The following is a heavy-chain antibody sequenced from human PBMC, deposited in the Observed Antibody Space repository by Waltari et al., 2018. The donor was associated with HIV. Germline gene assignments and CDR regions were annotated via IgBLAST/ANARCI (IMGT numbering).Heavy chain of an antibody. CDR2: MNPNSGNT. Sequence: QVQLVQSGAEVKKPGASVKVSCKASGCTFTSYDINWVRPATGQGLELMGWMNPNSGNTGYAQKVQGRVTMTRNTSISTAYMELNSLRSEDTAVYYCARGRNMIRGKYYYYYYGMDVWGQGTTVTVSS. CDR3: ARGRNMIRGKYYYYYYGMDV. V-gene: IGHV1-8*01. CDR1: GCTFTSYD. D-gene: IGHD3-10*01. J-gene: IGHJ6*02.